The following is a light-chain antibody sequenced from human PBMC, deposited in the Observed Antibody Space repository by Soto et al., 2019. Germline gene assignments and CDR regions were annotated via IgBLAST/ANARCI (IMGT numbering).Light chain of an antibody. V-gene: IGKV1-5*01. Sequence: DIRMNHSPSTLSASVGDSVTITLRSSQSISSWLAWYQQKPGKAPKLLIYDASSLESGVPSRFSGSGSGTEFTLTISSLQPDDFATYYCQQYNSYSPLTFGGGTKVDNK. CDR3: QQYNSYSPLT. CDR2: DAS. CDR1: QSISSW. J-gene: IGKJ4*01.